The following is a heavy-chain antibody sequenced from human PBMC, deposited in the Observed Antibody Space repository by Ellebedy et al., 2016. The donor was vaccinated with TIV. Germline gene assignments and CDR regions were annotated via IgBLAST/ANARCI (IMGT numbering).Heavy chain of an antibody. D-gene: IGHD4-17*01. Sequence: ASVKVSCKASGYTFTSYYMHWVRQAPGQGLEWMGIINPSGGSTNYAQKFQGRVTMTRDMSTSTVYMELSSLRSEDTAVYYCARFYGDYDGMDVWGQGTTVTVSS. J-gene: IGHJ6*02. CDR2: INPSGGST. CDR3: ARFYGDYDGMDV. CDR1: GYTFTSYY. V-gene: IGHV1-46*01.